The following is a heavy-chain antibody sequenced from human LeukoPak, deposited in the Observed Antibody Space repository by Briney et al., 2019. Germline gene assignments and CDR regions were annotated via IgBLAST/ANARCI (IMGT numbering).Heavy chain of an antibody. CDR1: GGTFSSYA. CDR2: IIPIFGTA. CDR3: ARASSSGWYANWFHP. J-gene: IGHJ5*02. D-gene: IGHD6-19*01. Sequence: SVEVSCKASGGTFSSYAISWVGQAPGQGLEWMGGIIPIFGTANYAQKFQGSVTITTDESTSTAYMELSSLRSEDTAVYNCARASSSGWYANWFHPWGQGTPVTVSS. V-gene: IGHV1-69*05.